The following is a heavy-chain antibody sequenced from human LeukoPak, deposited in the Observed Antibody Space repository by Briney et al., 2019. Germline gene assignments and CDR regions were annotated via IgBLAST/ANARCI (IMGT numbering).Heavy chain of an antibody. Sequence: SVKVSCKASGGTFSSYAISWVRQAPGQGLEWMGGIIPIFGTANYAQKFQGRVTITADESTSTAYMELSSLRSEDTAVCYCASYQQWLVKGTFDYWGQGTLVTVSS. CDR3: ASYQQWLVKGTFDY. CDR1: GGTFSSYA. J-gene: IGHJ4*02. V-gene: IGHV1-69*13. D-gene: IGHD6-19*01. CDR2: IIPIFGTA.